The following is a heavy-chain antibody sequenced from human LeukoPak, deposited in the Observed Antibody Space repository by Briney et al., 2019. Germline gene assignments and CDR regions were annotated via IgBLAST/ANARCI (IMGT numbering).Heavy chain of an antibody. D-gene: IGHD3-10*01. Sequence: PGGSLRLSCAASGFTFSSYSMNWVRQAPGKGLEWVSSISSSSSYIYYADSVKGRFTISRDNAKNSLYLQMNSLRAEDTAVYYCARVPLVGPYGSGSYQSDYWGQGTLVTVSS. J-gene: IGHJ4*02. V-gene: IGHV3-21*01. CDR1: GFTFSSYS. CDR2: ISSSSSYI. CDR3: ARVPLVGPYGSGSYQSDY.